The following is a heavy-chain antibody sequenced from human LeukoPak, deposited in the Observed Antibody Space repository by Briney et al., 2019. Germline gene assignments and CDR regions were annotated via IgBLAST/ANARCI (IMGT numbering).Heavy chain of an antibody. CDR3: ARGWRYYDSSGYYRP. CDR1: GGSFSGYY. CDR2: INHSGST. J-gene: IGHJ5*02. V-gene: IGHV4-34*01. D-gene: IGHD3-22*01. Sequence: SGTLSLTCAVYGGSFSGYYWSWIRQPPGKGLEWIGEINHSGSTNYNPSLKSRVTISVDTSKNQFSLKLSSVTAADTAVYYCARGWRYYDSSGYYRPWGQGTLVTVSS.